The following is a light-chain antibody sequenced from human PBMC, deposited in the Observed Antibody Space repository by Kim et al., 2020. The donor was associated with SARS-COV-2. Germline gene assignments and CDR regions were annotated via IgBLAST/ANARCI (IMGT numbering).Light chain of an antibody. CDR3: AAWDDSLSALWV. J-gene: IGLJ3*02. CDR2: NNN. V-gene: IGLV1-47*02. CDR1: RSNIGSNY. Sequence: QRVTISCSGGRSNIGSNYVYWYQHLPGAAPKRVIYNNNERTSGVPDRFSGSKSGTSASLSISGLRSDDEADYYCAAWDDSLSALWVFGGGTQLTVL.